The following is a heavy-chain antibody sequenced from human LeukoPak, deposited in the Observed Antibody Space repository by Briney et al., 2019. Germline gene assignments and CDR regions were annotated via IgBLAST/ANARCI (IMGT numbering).Heavy chain of an antibody. CDR3: ARGRAAAGHMGV. CDR1: GGTFSSYA. J-gene: IGHJ6*03. Sequence: SVKVSCKASGGTFSSYAISWVRQAPGQGLEWMGGIIPIFGTANYAQKFQGRVTITTDESTSTAYMELSSLRSEDTAVYYCARGRAAAGHMGVWGKGTTVTVSS. V-gene: IGHV1-69*05. CDR2: IIPIFGTA. D-gene: IGHD6-13*01.